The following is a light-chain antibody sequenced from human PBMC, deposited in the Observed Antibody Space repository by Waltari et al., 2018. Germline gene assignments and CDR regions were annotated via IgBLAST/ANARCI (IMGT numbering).Light chain of an antibody. V-gene: IGLV3-10*01. CDR2: EDT. Sequence: SYELTQPPSVSVSPGHTARITCSGEALPNKYAYWYRQKSGQAPVLVIYEDTKRPSGIPERFSASNSGEVATLTITGAQVEDEADYYCYSTDYTGNYWVFGGGTKLTVL. J-gene: IGLJ3*02. CDR3: YSTDYTGNYWV. CDR1: ALPNKY.